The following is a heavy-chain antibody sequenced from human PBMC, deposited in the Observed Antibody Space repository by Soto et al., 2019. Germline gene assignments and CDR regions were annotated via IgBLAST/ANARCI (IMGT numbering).Heavy chain of an antibody. J-gene: IGHJ6*02. Sequence: PGGSLRLSCAASGFTFSGSAMHWVRQASGKGLEWVGRIRSKANSYATAYAASVKGRFTISRDDSKNTAYLQMNSLKTEDTAVYYCTRQSVEQWLAVLYGMDVCGQGTTVTVYS. CDR2: IRSKANSYAT. D-gene: IGHD6-19*01. V-gene: IGHV3-73*01. CDR3: TRQSVEQWLAVLYGMDV. CDR1: GFTFSGSA.